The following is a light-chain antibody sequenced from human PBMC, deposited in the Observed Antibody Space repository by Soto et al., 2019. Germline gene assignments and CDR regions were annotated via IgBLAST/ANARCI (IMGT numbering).Light chain of an antibody. CDR1: QSVSSY. CDR2: DAS. CDR3: RQRSDWPLLT. Sequence: EIVLTQSPATLSLSPGERATLSCRASQSVSSYLGWYQQKPGQAPRLLIYDASNRATGIPARFSGSGSGTECTLTISSLEPEDFAVYYCRQRSDWPLLTFGGGTKVEIK. V-gene: IGKV3-11*01. J-gene: IGKJ4*01.